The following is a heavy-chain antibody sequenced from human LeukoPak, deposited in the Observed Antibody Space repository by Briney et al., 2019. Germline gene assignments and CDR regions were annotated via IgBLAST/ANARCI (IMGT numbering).Heavy chain of an antibody. J-gene: IGHJ4*02. V-gene: IGHV4-34*01. CDR3: AREYGIYDSSGYVDY. Sequence: SETLSLTCAVYGGSFSCYYCSWIRQPPGKVLELIGVINHSGSTNYNPSLKSRVTISVDTSKNQFSLKLSSVTAADTAVYYWAREYGIYDSSGYVDYWGQGTLVTVSS. CDR1: GGSFSCYY. CDR2: INHSGST. D-gene: IGHD3-22*01.